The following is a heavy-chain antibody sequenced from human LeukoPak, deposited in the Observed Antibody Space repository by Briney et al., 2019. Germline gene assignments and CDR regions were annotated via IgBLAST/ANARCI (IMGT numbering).Heavy chain of an antibody. CDR3: ARVGGATAVTMYFEY. CDR2: MTTSGNTI. J-gene: IGHJ4*02. CDR1: GLTFSGYS. Sequence: PGGSLRLSCVVSGLTFSGYSMIWVRQAPGKGLEWLSFMTTSGNTIFYAESVKDRFTISRANAKKSLYLQMHSQRDEDTAAYYCARVGGATAVTMYFEYWGQGTLVTVSS. D-gene: IGHD1-26*01. V-gene: IGHV3-48*02.